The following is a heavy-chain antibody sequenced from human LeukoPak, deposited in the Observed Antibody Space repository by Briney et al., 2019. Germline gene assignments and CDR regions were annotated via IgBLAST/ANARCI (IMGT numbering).Heavy chain of an antibody. D-gene: IGHD3-22*01. Sequence: KPSETLSLTCTVSGGSISTYYWSWIRQPPGKGLEWLGYISYSGSSNYDPSLQSRVTISIDTSKIQFSLKLSSVTAADTAVYYCARSAYTSGYYHVGYWGQGTLVTVSS. CDR2: ISYSGSS. CDR1: GGSISTYY. J-gene: IGHJ4*02. V-gene: IGHV4-59*08. CDR3: ARSAYTSGYYHVGY.